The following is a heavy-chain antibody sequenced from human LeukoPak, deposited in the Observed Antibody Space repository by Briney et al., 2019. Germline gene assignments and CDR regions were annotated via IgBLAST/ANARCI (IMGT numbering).Heavy chain of an antibody. V-gene: IGHV1-2*02. D-gene: IGHD3-3*01. CDR1: GYTFTGYY. CDR2: VNPNSGGT. CDR3: ARAPTNYDFWSGYAYYYGMDV. J-gene: IGHJ6*02. Sequence: ASVKVSCKASGYTFTGYYMHWVRQAPGQGLEWMGWVNPNSGGTNSAQKFQGRLTMTRDTSISTAYMELSRLRSDDTAMYYCARAPTNYDFWSGYAYYYGMDVWGQGTTVTVSS.